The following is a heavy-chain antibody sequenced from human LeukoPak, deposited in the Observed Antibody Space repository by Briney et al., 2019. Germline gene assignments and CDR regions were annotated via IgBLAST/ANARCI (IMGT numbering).Heavy chain of an antibody. CDR2: IYYSGST. CDR3: ARAGPGSSSLWPWLN. V-gene: IGHV4-31*02. D-gene: IGHD6-6*01. J-gene: IGHJ4*02. Sequence: SWIRQHPGKGLEWIGYIYYSGSTYYNPSLKSRVTISVDTSKNQFSLKLSSATAADTAVYYCARAGPGSSSLWPWLNWGQGTLVTVSS.